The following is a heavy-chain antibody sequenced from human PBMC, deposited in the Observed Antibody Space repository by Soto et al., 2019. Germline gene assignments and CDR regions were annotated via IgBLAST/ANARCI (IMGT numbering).Heavy chain of an antibody. CDR2: IIPSFGTP. V-gene: IGHV1-69*01. Sequence: QVQLVQSGDEVKKPGSSVKVSCKASGGSFSSYAFSWVRQAPGQGLEWMGGIIPSFGTPNYAQRFQGRVTISADESTTTLYMDLRRLRSEDTAVYYCARGSSSTVGPTGWFDPWGQGTLVTVSS. CDR1: GGSFSSYA. CDR3: ARGSSSTVGPTGWFDP. J-gene: IGHJ5*02. D-gene: IGHD1-26*01.